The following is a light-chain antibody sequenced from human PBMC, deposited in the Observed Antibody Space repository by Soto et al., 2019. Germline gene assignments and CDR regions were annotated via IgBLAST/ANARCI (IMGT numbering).Light chain of an antibody. CDR2: GGS. CDR3: QQYNNWPPVRT. J-gene: IGKJ1*01. CDR1: QSVSRN. Sequence: EIVMTQSPDTLSVSPGEGGTLSCRASQSVSRNVAWYQQKPGQAPRLLIYGGSTRVTGIPARFSASGSGTEFTLTISSLQSEDFAVYYCQQYNNWPPVRTFGQGTEVEIK. V-gene: IGKV3-15*01.